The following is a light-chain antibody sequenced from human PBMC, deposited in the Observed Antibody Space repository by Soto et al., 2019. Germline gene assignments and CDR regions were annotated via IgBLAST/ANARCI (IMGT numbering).Light chain of an antibody. CDR1: QSVTSSF. V-gene: IGKV3-20*01. J-gene: IGKJ1*01. CDR3: QHSGSSPKT. Sequence: EIVLTQYPGTLSLSPGERATLSCRARQSVTSSFLAWYQQKPGQAPRLLISGASSRAAEIPDRFSGSVSGTDITLTSSRLEPADFAVYYCQHSGSSPKTFGQGTKVEIK. CDR2: GAS.